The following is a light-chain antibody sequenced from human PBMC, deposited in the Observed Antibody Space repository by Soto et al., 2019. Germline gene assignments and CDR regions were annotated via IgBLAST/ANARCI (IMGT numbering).Light chain of an antibody. V-gene: IGKV1-5*03. Sequence: DIQMTQSPSTLSASVGDRVTITCRASQSISSWLAWYQQKPGKAPKLLIYKASSLESGVPSRFSGNGSGTEFTLTISSLQPDDFANYYCQQCNSYPFTSGPGTKVDIK. CDR3: QQCNSYPFT. CDR1: QSISSW. CDR2: KAS. J-gene: IGKJ3*01.